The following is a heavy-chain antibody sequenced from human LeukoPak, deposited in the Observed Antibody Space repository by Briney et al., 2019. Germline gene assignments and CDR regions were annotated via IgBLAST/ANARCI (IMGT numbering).Heavy chain of an antibody. Sequence: ASVKVSCKASRYTFISYGIIWVRQAPGQGPEWMGWISAYNGNTNYAQKLQGRVTMTTDTSTNTAYMELRSLRSDDTAVYYCAREGFHYDSSGYYYVDAFDIWGQGTMVTVSS. D-gene: IGHD3-22*01. CDR1: RYTFISYG. V-gene: IGHV1-18*01. CDR3: AREGFHYDSSGYYYVDAFDI. J-gene: IGHJ3*02. CDR2: ISAYNGNT.